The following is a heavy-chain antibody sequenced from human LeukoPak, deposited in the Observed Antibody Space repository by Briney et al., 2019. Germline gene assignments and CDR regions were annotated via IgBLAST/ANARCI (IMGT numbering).Heavy chain of an antibody. V-gene: IGHV3-48*01. CDR2: ISSSSSTI. J-gene: IGHJ4*02. CDR3: ARGYCSSTSCYVDY. Sequence: GGALRLPCAASGFTFRSYSMKWVRQAPGKGLEWVLYISSSSSTIYYADSVKGRFTISRDNAKNSLYLQMNSLRAEDTAVYYCARGYCSSTSCYVDYWGQGTLVTVSS. D-gene: IGHD2-2*01. CDR1: GFTFRSYS.